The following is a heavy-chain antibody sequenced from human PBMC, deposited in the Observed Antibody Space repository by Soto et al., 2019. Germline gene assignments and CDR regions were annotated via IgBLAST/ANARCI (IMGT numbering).Heavy chain of an antibody. CDR3: AKDRLRYFDWSTSFDY. J-gene: IGHJ4*02. CDR1: GFSFSTYA. D-gene: IGHD3-9*01. V-gene: IGHV3-30-3*01. Sequence: QPGGSLRLSCATSGFSFSTYAIHWVRQAPGKGLDWVAVISNDGSKRYYAQSVKGRFTISRDNSNNTVDLQMNSLRAEDTAVYYCAKDRLRYFDWSTSFDYWGQGTLVTVS. CDR2: ISNDGSKR.